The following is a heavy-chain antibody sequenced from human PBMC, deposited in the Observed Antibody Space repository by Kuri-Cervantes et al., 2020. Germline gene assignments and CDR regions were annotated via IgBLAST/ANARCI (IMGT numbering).Heavy chain of an antibody. J-gene: IGHJ6*02. Sequence: GESLKISCAASGFTFSSYGMHWVRQAPGKGLEWVAVISYDGSNKYYADSVKGRFTISRDNSKNTLYLQMNSLRAEDTAVYYCAKDRVYYYDSSDLHGMDVWGQGTTVTVSS. CDR1: GFTFSSYG. V-gene: IGHV3-30*18. CDR2: ISYDGSNK. D-gene: IGHD3-22*01. CDR3: AKDRVYYYDSSDLHGMDV.